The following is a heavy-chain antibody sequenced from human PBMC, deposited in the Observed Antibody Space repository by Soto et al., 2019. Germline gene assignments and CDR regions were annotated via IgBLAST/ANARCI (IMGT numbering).Heavy chain of an antibody. V-gene: IGHV4-34*01. CDR2: TNPSGST. Sequence: QVQLQQWGAGLLKPSETLSLTCAVYGGSFSGYYWSWIRQPPGKGLEWIGETNPSGSTNYNPALKSRVTISVDTSKNQFSLKLGAVPAAYTAVYYCARGYCSSPSCPPDAFDIWGQGTMVTVSS. J-gene: IGHJ3*02. CDR1: GGSFSGYY. D-gene: IGHD2-2*01. CDR3: ARGYCSSPSCPPDAFDI.